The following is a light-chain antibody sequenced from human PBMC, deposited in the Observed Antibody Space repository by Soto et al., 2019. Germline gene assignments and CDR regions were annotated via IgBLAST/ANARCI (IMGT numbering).Light chain of an antibody. J-gene: IGLJ1*01. Sequence: QSALTQPASVSGSPGQSITISCTGTSSDVGSYKLVSWYQQHPGKAPKLMIHEGSKRPSGVSNRFSGSKSGNTASLTISGLQAEDEAAYYCCSYVGTSYVFGTGTKLTVL. CDR3: CSYVGTSYV. CDR2: EGS. CDR1: SSDVGSYKL. V-gene: IGLV2-23*01.